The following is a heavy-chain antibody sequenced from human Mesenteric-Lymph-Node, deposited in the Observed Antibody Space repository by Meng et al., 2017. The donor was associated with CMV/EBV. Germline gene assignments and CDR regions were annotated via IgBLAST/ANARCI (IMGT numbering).Heavy chain of an antibody. D-gene: IGHD2-2*01. J-gene: IGHJ3*02. Sequence: ASVKVSCKTSGYTFTGYYIHWVRQAPGQGLEWMGWINPNRDDTKYAQKFQGRVTMTRDTSISTAYMELSRLRSDDTAVYYCARDRGDVVVPAEDAFDIWGQGTMVTVSS. CDR1: GYTFTGYY. CDR2: INPNRDDT. V-gene: IGHV1-2*02. CDR3: ARDRGDVVVPAEDAFDI.